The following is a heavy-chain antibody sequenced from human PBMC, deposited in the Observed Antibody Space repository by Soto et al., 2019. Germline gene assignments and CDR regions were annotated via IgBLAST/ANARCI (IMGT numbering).Heavy chain of an antibody. Sequence: QVQLVQSGAEVKKPGASVKVSCKASGYTFTGYSISWVRQAPGQGLEWMGWISAYSGYTIYVLTLPDRLSMTTDTSTSTAYMELRSLRSDDTAVYYCARPSCRYGEYALHLASWGQGALVTVSS. D-gene: IGHD4-17*01. CDR3: ARPSCRYGEYALHLAS. CDR1: GYTFTGYS. V-gene: IGHV1-18*01. J-gene: IGHJ1*01. CDR2: ISAYSGYT.